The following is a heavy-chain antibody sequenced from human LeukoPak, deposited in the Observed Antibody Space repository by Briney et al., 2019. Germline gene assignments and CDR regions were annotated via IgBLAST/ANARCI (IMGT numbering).Heavy chain of an antibody. CDR1: GYTFTGYY. Sequence: ASVKVSCKASGYTFTGYYMHWVRQAPAQGLEWMGWINPNSGATNSAQKFQGRVTMTRDTSISTAYMEQTRLRSDDTAVYYCTRAFTGTSRRYGDYWFDPWGQGTLVTVSS. J-gene: IGHJ5*02. CDR2: INPNSGAT. D-gene: IGHD4-17*01. V-gene: IGHV1-2*02. CDR3: TRAFTGTSRRYGDYWFDP.